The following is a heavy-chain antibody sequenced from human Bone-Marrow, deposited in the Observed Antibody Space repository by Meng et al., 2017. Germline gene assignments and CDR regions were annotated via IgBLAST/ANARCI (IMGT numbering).Heavy chain of an antibody. CDR1: GGSISSYY. D-gene: IGHD3-22*01. Sequence: SETLSLTCTVSGGSISSYYWSWIRQPPGKGLEWIGYIYYSGSTNYNPSLKSRVTISVDTSKNQFSLKLSSVTAVDTAVYYCARSHDSSGYYYTLAFDIWGQGTMVTVSS. CDR3: ARSHDSSGYYYTLAFDI. V-gene: IGHV4-59*01. J-gene: IGHJ3*02. CDR2: IYYSGST.